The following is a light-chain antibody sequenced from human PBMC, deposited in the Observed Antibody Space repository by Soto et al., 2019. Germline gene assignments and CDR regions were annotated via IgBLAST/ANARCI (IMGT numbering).Light chain of an antibody. CDR3: LSFDSSLSVV. CDR2: GNT. CDR1: SSNIGAGYD. Sequence: QSVLTQPPSVSGAPGQRVTISCTGSSSNIGAGYDVHWYQQLPGRAPKRLIYGNTNRPSGVPDRFSGSESGTSASLAITGLQAEDEADSYCLSFDSSLSVVFGGGTQLTVL. J-gene: IGLJ2*01. V-gene: IGLV1-40*01.